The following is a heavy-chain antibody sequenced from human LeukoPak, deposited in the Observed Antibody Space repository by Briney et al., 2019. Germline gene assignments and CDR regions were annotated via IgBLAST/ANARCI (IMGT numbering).Heavy chain of an antibody. D-gene: IGHD2-2*02. J-gene: IGHJ3*02. Sequence: PSETLSLTCTVSGGSISSYYWSWIRQPPGKGLEWIGYIYYSGSTNYNPSLKSRVTISVDTSKNQFSLKLSSVTAADTAVYYCARSLYGLDASDIWGQGTMVTVSS. CDR1: GGSISSYY. V-gene: IGHV4-59*01. CDR2: IYYSGST. CDR3: ARSLYGLDASDI.